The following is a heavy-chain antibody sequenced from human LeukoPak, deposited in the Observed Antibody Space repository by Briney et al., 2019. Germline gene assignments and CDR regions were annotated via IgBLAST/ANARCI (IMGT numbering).Heavy chain of an antibody. CDR2: IYYSGST. J-gene: IGHJ6*04. CDR3: ARFNCSSTSCYGDYYYYGMDV. D-gene: IGHD2-2*01. Sequence: SETLSLTCTVSGGSISSYYWSWLRQPPRKGLEWVGYIYYSGSTNYNPSLKSRVTISVDTSKNQFSLKLSSVTAADTAVYYCARFNCSSTSCYGDYYYYGMDVWGKGTTVTVSS. V-gene: IGHV4-59*01. CDR1: GGSISSYY.